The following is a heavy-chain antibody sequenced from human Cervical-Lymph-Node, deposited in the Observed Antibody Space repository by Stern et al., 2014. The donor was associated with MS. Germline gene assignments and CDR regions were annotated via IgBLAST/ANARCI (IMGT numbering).Heavy chain of an antibody. V-gene: IGHV3-7*01. CDR3: ARKTTAKN. D-gene: IGHD4-17*01. CDR2: INKDGSEK. Sequence: VQLVESGGGLVQPGGSLRLSCAGSGFTFSHYWMTWVRQAPGKGLEWVAIINKDGSEKYSVDSLKGRFTISRDNAKISLYLQMTSLRADDTAVYYCARKTTAKNWGQGTLVIVSS. J-gene: IGHJ4*02. CDR1: GFTFSHYW.